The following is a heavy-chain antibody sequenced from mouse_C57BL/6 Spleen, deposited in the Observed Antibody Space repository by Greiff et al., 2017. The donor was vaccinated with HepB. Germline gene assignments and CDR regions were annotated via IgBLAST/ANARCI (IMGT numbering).Heavy chain of an antibody. CDR2: ISYDGSN. J-gene: IGHJ2*01. V-gene: IGHV3-6*01. Sequence: EVQRVESGPGLVKPSQSLSLTCSVTGYSITSGYYWNWIRQFPGNKLEWMGYISYDGSNNYNPSLKNRISITRDTSKNQFFLKLNSVTTEDTATYYCARDRGYYWGQGTTLTVSS. CDR1: GYSITSGYY. CDR3: ARDRGYY.